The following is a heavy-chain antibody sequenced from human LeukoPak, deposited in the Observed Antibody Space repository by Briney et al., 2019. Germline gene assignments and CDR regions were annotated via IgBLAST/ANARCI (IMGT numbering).Heavy chain of an antibody. J-gene: IGHJ4*02. D-gene: IGHD2-8*01. CDR1: GGSFSGYY. V-gene: IGHV4-34*01. CDR2: INHSGST. Sequence: SETLSLTCAVYGGSFSGYYWSWIRQPPGKGLEWIGEINHSGSTNYNPSLKSRVTISVDTSKNQFSLKLSSVTAADTAVYYCARRPCSIGVCYTDHWGQGSLVTVSS. CDR3: ARRPCSIGVCYTDH.